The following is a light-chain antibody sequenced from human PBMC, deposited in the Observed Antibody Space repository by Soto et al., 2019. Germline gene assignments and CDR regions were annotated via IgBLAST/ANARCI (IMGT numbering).Light chain of an antibody. Sequence: DIVMTPSPATLSVSPVERATLSCRASQSVTRNLAWYQQKPGQAPRLLIYGASNRATGIPDRFSGSGSGTDFTLTISSLQSEDFAVYYCQQYNNWPWTFGQGTKVDIK. CDR2: GAS. V-gene: IGKV3D-15*01. CDR3: QQYNNWPWT. CDR1: QSVTRN. J-gene: IGKJ1*01.